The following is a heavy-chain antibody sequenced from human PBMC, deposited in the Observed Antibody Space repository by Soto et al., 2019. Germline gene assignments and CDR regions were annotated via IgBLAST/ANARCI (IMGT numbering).Heavy chain of an antibody. V-gene: IGHV4-4*02. J-gene: IGHJ4*02. Sequence: QVQLQESGPGLVKPSGTVSLTCDVSGVSISSGNWWSWVRQPPGKGLEWIGEIFRDGMTTYYPSLRGPPTISVDTSKNRFSLRVTSANAADTAIYYCVRLVYDRRLNYLYFDYWGRGALVTVSS. CDR1: GVSISSGNW. D-gene: IGHD3-22*01. CDR3: VRLVYDRRLNYLYFDY. CDR2: IFRDGMT.